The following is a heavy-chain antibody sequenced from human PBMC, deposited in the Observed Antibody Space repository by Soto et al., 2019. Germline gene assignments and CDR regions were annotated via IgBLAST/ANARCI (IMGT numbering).Heavy chain of an antibody. CDR2: IYYSGST. CDR3: ARDSWDYYDSSGYYQNYFDY. V-gene: IGHV4-31*03. CDR1: GGSISSGGYY. J-gene: IGHJ4*02. D-gene: IGHD3-22*01. Sequence: LSLTCTVSGGSISSGGYYWSWIRQHPGKGLEWIGYIYYSGSTYYNPSLKSRVTISVDTSKNQFSLKLSSVTAADTAVYYCARDSWDYYDSSGYYQNYFDYWGQGTLVTVSS.